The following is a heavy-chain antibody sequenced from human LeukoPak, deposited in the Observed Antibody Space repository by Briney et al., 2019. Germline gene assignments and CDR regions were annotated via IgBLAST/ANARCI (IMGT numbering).Heavy chain of an antibody. J-gene: IGHJ4*02. Sequence: GRPLRLSCAASGFTFSNYARHWVRQAPGKGLEWVAVISYDGSNKYYADSVKGRFTISRDNSKNTLYLQMNSLRAEDTAVYYCARAGLMVRGVTDYWGQGTLVTVSS. D-gene: IGHD3-10*01. V-gene: IGHV3-30-3*01. CDR2: ISYDGSNK. CDR1: GFTFSNYA. CDR3: ARAGLMVRGVTDY.